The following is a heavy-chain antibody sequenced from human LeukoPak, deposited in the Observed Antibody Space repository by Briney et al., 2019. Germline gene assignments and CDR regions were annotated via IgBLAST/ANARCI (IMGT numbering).Heavy chain of an antibody. Sequence: PSETLSLTCTVSGGSISSGSYYWSWIRQPAGKGLEWIGRIYTSGSTNYNPSLKSRVTISVDTSKNQFSLKLSSVTAADTAVYYCAGTYYDLWSGYFPLDYWGQGTLVTVSS. CDR1: GGSISSGSYY. CDR2: IYTSGST. J-gene: IGHJ4*02. CDR3: AGTYYDLWSGYFPLDY. V-gene: IGHV4-61*02. D-gene: IGHD3-3*01.